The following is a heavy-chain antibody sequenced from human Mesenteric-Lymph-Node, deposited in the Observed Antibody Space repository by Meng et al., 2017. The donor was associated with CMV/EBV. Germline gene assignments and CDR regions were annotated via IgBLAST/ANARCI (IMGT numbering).Heavy chain of an antibody. CDR1: GFTFSSYG. CDR3: AKDFPEEYYYDSSGYYPLLDY. J-gene: IGHJ4*02. V-gene: IGHV3-30*02. Sequence: GGSLRLSCAASGFTFSSYGMHWVRQAPGKGLEWVAFIRYDGSNKYYSDSVKGRFTISRDNSKNTLYLQMNSLRAEDTAVYYCAKDFPEEYYYDSSGYYPLLDYWGQGTLVTVSS. CDR2: IRYDGSNK. D-gene: IGHD3-22*01.